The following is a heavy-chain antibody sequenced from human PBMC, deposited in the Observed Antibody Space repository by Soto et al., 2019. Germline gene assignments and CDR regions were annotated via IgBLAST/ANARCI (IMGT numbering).Heavy chain of an antibody. D-gene: IGHD4-4*01. V-gene: IGHV1-2*04. CDR3: ARDQKTGPRLQYSLRIWFDP. CDR1: GYTFTGYY. J-gene: IGHJ5*02. Sequence: QVQLVQSGAEVKKPGASVKVSCKASGYTFTGYYIHWVRQAPGQGLEWMGWINPNSGGTNYAQKFQGWVNMTRDTSISTAYMEMSRLRSDDAAVYYCARDQKTGPRLQYSLRIWFDPWGQGTLVTVSS. CDR2: INPNSGGT.